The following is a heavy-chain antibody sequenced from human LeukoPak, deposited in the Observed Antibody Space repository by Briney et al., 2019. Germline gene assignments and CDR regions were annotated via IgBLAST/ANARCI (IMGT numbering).Heavy chain of an antibody. CDR2: IHASGST. CDR1: GGSISSGSYY. CDR3: AGMVRIAAADTESWFDP. Sequence: SETLSLTCTVSGGSISSGSYYWSWIRQPAGKGLEWIGRIHASGSTNYNPSLKSRVTISVDTPKNQLSLNLSSVTAADTAVYYCAGMVRIAAADTESWFDPWGQGTLVTVSS. D-gene: IGHD6-13*01. V-gene: IGHV4-61*02. J-gene: IGHJ5*02.